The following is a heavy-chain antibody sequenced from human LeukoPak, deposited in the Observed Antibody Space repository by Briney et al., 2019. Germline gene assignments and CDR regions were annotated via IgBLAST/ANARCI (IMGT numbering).Heavy chain of an antibody. Sequence: SETLSLTCTVSGYSISTGYYWDWIRQPPGKGLEWIGTFYHGGSTYYNPSLKSRVTISVDTSKNQFSLNLTSVTAADTAVYYCAKDSIALWFGELYSYFDYWGQGTLVTVSS. CDR3: AKDSIALWFGELYSYFDY. CDR1: GYSISTGYY. D-gene: IGHD3-10*01. J-gene: IGHJ4*02. V-gene: IGHV4-38-2*02. CDR2: FYHGGST.